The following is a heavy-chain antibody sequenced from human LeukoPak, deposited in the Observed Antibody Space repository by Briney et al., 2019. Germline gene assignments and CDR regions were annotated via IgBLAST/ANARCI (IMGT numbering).Heavy chain of an antibody. CDR3: ARDLLRGYSGYDAGDY. CDR1: GFTFSSYW. Sequence: GGSLRLSCEASGFTFSSYWMTWVRQAPGKGLEWVAVISYDGSNKYYADSVKGRFTISRDNSKNTLYLQMNSLRAEDTAVYYCARDLLRGYSGYDAGDYWGQGTLVTVSS. CDR2: ISYDGSNK. J-gene: IGHJ4*02. V-gene: IGHV3-30-3*01. D-gene: IGHD5-12*01.